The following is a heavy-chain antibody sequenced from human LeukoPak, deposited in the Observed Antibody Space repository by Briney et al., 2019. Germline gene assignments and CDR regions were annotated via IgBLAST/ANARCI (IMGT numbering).Heavy chain of an antibody. CDR3: AKKAAPVSAIRDGFDY. D-gene: IGHD2-21*01. J-gene: IGHJ4*02. CDR2: ISYDGITN. Sequence: GGSLTLSCSASGFTFTSYGMHWARRAPGKGLEWVAVISYDGITNYYADSVKGRFTVSRDNSENTLYLQMNSPRADDTAVYYCAKKAAPVSAIRDGFDYWGQGTLVTVSS. CDR1: GFTFTSYG. V-gene: IGHV3-30*18.